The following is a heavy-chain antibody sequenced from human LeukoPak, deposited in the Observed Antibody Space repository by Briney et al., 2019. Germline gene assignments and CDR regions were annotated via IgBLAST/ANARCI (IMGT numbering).Heavy chain of an antibody. Sequence: GGSLRLSCAASGFTFSDYYMSWIRQAPGKGLEWVSYISSSSSYTNYADSVKGRFTISRDNAKNSLYLQMNSLRAEDTAVYYCARNFPAAMPQKWGQGTLVTVSS. V-gene: IGHV3-11*03. D-gene: IGHD2-2*01. CDR2: ISSSSSYT. CDR3: ARNFPAAMPQK. J-gene: IGHJ4*02. CDR1: GFTFSDYY.